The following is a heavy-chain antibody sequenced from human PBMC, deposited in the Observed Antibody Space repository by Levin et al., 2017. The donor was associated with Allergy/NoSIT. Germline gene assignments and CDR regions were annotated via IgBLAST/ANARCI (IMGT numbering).Heavy chain of an antibody. CDR2: IYWDDDK. Sequence: SGPTLVKPTQTLTLTCTFSGFSLSISGMGVGWIRQPPGKALEWLALIYWDDDKRYSPSLTSRLTITKDTSRDQVVLTMTNMDPVDTATYYCAHSPESVYFFDFDSWGQGTLVTVSS. CDR1: GFSLSISGMG. V-gene: IGHV2-5*02. D-gene: IGHD3-10*01. J-gene: IGHJ4*02. CDR3: AHSPESVYFFDFDS.